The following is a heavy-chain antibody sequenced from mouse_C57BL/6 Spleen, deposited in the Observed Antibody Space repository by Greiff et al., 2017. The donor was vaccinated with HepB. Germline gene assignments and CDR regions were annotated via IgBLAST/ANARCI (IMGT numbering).Heavy chain of an antibody. Sequence: VQLQQSGAELVRPGASVTLSCKASGYTFIDYEMHWVKQTPVHGLEWIGAIDPETGGTAYNQKFKGKAILTADKSSSTAYMELRSLTSEDSAVYYCTMGNYGFAMDYWGQGTSVTVSS. V-gene: IGHV1-15*01. CDR3: TMGNYGFAMDY. CDR1: GYTFIDYE. D-gene: IGHD2-1*01. J-gene: IGHJ4*01. CDR2: IDPETGGT.